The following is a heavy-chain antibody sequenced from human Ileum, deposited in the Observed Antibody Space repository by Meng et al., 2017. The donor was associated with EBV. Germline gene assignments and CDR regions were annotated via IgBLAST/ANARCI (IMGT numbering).Heavy chain of an antibody. Sequence: QLQLHESGPGLVKPSETLSLTCAVSGDSISSSNHWWDWIRQPPGKGLEWVGTIYYSGSTFYNPSLKSRVTISLDTSKNQFSLKVSSVTAADTAVYYCARRYYGVPFDNWGQGTLVTVSS. CDR2: IYYSGST. V-gene: IGHV4-39*01. CDR3: ARRYYGVPFDN. J-gene: IGHJ4*02. CDR1: GDSISSSNHW. D-gene: IGHD3-3*01.